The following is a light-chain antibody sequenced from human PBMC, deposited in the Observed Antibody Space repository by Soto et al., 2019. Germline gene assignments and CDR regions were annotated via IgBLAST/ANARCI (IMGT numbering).Light chain of an antibody. CDR3: AAWDDSVRGVV. CDR1: GSNIGTNT. V-gene: IGLV1-44*01. J-gene: IGLJ2*01. Sequence: QSVLTQPPSASGTPGQRVIISCSGSGSNIGTNTVNWYQQFPGTAPKLLIYSNNQWPSGVPDRFSGSKSGTSASLAISGLQSEDEADYYCAAWDDSVRGVVFGGGTKLTVL. CDR2: SNN.